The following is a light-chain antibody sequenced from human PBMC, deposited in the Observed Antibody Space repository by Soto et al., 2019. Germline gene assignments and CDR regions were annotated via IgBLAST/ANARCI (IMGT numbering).Light chain of an antibody. CDR2: DVT. CDR1: SSDVGGYNY. CDR3: RPYTTSISRQIV. J-gene: IGLJ1*01. Sequence: QSALTQPASVSGSPGQSITISCTGTSSDVGGYNYVSWYQHHPGKAPKLIIYDVTNRPSGVSNPFSGSKSGNTASLTISGLQPEDVVFYFCRPYTTSISRQIVFGTATMVT. V-gene: IGLV2-14*03.